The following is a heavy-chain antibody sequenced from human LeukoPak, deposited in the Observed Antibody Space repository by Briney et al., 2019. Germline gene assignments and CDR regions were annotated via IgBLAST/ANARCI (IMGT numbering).Heavy chain of an antibody. V-gene: IGHV1-18*01. D-gene: IGHD3-3*01. Sequence: ASVKVSCKASGYTFTSYGISWVRQAPGQGLEWMGWISAYNGNTNYAQKLQGRVTMTTDTSTSTAYMELRSLRSDDTAVYYCARRYYDFWSGLLHAFDIWGQGTMVTVSS. CDR3: ARRYYDFWSGLLHAFDI. CDR2: ISAYNGNT. CDR1: GYTFTSYG. J-gene: IGHJ3*02.